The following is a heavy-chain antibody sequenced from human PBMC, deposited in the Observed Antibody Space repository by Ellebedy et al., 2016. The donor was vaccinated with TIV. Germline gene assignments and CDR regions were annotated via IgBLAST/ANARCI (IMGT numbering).Heavy chain of an antibody. CDR3: AKTMVTGFEP. CDR1: GFTFSTYW. V-gene: IGHV3-74*01. CDR2: ISPDGSGT. Sequence: GESLKISCAASGFTFSTYWMHWVRQTPEKGLVWVSRISPDGSGTIYADSVKGRFSVSRDHAKNILYLEMNSLRVEDTDVYYCAKTMVTGFEPWGRGIQVTVSS. J-gene: IGHJ5*02. D-gene: IGHD4/OR15-4a*01.